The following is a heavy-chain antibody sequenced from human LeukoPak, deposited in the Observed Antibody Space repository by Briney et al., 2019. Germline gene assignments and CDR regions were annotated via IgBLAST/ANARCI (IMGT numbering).Heavy chain of an antibody. CDR1: GGSISSYY. D-gene: IGHD2/OR15-2a*01. Sequence: PSETLSLTCAVSGGSISSYYWSWVRQPPGKGLEWIGYIYYSGSTNYNPSLKSRVTILVDTSKNQFSLKLSSVTAADTAVYYCAREGTARIDYWGQGNLVTVSS. J-gene: IGHJ4*02. CDR2: IYYSGST. V-gene: IGHV4-59*12. CDR3: AREGTARIDY.